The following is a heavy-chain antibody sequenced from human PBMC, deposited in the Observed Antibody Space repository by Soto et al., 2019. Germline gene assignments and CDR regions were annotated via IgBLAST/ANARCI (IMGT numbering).Heavy chain of an antibody. J-gene: IGHJ5*02. CDR3: AREGSYGYEGKWFDP. CDR1: GGSISSYY. D-gene: IGHD5-18*01. V-gene: IGHV4-59*01. Sequence: PSETLSLTCTVSGGSISSYYWSWIRQPPGKGLEWIGYIYYSGSTNYNPSLKSRVTISVDTSKNQFSLKLSSVTAADTAVYHCAREGSYGYEGKWFDPWGQGTLVTVSS. CDR2: IYYSGST.